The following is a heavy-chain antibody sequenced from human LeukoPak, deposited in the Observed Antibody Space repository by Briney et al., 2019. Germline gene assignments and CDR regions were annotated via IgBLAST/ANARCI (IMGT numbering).Heavy chain of an antibody. D-gene: IGHD1-26*01. CDR3: ARGQYSGSYPYDY. J-gene: IGHJ4*02. V-gene: IGHV1-2*02. CDR2: INPSSGGT. CDR1: GYTFTGYY. Sequence: ASVKVSCKASGYTFTGYYMHWVRQAPGQGLEWMGWINPSSGGTNYAQKFQGRVTMTRDTSISTAYMELSRLRSDDTAVYYCARGQYSGSYPYDYWGQGTLVTVSS.